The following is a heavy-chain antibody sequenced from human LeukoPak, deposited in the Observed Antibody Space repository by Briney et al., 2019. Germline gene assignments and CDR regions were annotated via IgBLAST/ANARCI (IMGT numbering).Heavy chain of an antibody. J-gene: IGHJ4*02. CDR2: IYSGGTT. Sequence: GGSLRLSCAASGFTVSTNCMTWVRQAPGKGLEWVSTIYSGGTTYYADSVMGRFTISRHNSRNTLYLQMNSLRDDDTAVYYCARAYGSGSHGYWGQGTLVTVSS. D-gene: IGHD3-10*01. V-gene: IGHV3-53*01. CDR1: GFTVSTNC. CDR3: ARAYGSGSHGY.